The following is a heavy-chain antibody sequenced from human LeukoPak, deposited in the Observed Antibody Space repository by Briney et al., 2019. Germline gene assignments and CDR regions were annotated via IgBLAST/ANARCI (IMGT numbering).Heavy chain of an antibody. D-gene: IGHD3-3*01. Sequence: QAGGSLRLSCAAAGFTFSSYGMSWVRHAPGEGLEWVSAISGSGGSTYYADSVKGRCTISRDNAKDTRYMQLNTLRAEDTAAYYCARFGDRVRADFWSGSHGAYWGQGTLVTVSS. V-gene: IGHV3-23*01. J-gene: IGHJ4*02. CDR1: GFTFSSYG. CDR2: ISGSGGST. CDR3: ARFGDRVRADFWSGSHGAY.